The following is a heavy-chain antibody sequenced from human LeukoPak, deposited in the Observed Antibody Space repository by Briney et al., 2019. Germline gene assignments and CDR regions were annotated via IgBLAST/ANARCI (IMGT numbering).Heavy chain of an antibody. V-gene: IGHV5-51*01. CDR3: ARHENWAVDN. CDR1: GYSFTNYW. CDR2: IYPGDSDT. J-gene: IGHJ4*02. D-gene: IGHD7-27*01. Sequence: GESLKISCKGSGYSFTNYWIGWVRQMPGKGLEWMGIIYPGDSDTRYGPSFQGQVTISADTSISTAYLQWSSLKASDTAMYYCARHENWAVDNWGQGTLVTVSS.